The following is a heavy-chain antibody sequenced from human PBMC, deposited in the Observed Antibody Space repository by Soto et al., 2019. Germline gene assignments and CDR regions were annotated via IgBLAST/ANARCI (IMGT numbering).Heavy chain of an antibody. CDR2: ISAGGNTK. D-gene: IGHD2-21*01. CDR3: AKESGGERYAAYLDL. V-gene: IGHV3-30*18. Sequence: QVQLVESGGGVVQPGTSLRLACAASGFTLSNIGMQWVRQAPGKGLEWVAVISAGGNTKYYADSVKGRFTISRDNSKNTRFLQMNSLRTEDTAVYYCAKESGGERYAAYLDLWGQGTLVTVSA. J-gene: IGHJ4*02. CDR1: GFTLSNIG.